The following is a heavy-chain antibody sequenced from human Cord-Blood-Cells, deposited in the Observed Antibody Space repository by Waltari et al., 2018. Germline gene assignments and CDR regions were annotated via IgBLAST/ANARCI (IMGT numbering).Heavy chain of an antibody. V-gene: IGHV3-7*01. J-gene: IGHJ4*02. CDR2: IKQDGSEK. CDR1: GFTFSSYW. Sequence: EVQLVESGGGLVQPGGSLRLSCAASGFTFSSYWMSWVRQAPGKGLEWVANIKQDGSEKYYVDSVKGRFTISRDNAKNSLYLQMNSLRAEDTAVYYCATLPYDFWSGYYFDYWGQGTLVTVSS. D-gene: IGHD3-3*01. CDR3: ATLPYDFWSGYYFDY.